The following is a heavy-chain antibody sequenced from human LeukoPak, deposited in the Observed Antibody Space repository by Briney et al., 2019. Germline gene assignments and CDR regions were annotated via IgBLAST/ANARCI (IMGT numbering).Heavy chain of an antibody. V-gene: IGHV1-2*02. CDR3: APTAEAYTSWWKV. J-gene: IGHJ4*02. D-gene: IGHD3-16*01. CDR1: GYTFTSSG. CDR2: INPDSGFT. Sequence: ASVKASCKASGYTFTSSGISWVRQAPGQGFEWMGWINPDSGFTNYAQKFKGRVTMTRDTSISTAYLEVRSLTSDDTAVYYCAPTAEAYTSWWKVWGQGTLVTVSS.